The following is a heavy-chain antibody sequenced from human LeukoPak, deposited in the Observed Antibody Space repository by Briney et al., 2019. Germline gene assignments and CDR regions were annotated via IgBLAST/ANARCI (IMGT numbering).Heavy chain of an antibody. V-gene: IGHV3-23*01. J-gene: IGHJ4*02. CDR3: AKDRNPRYCSGGSCYITPIDY. CDR1: GFTFSSYA. Sequence: GGSLRLSCAASGFTFSSYAMSWVRQAPGKGLEWVSAISGSGGSTYYADSVKGRFTISRDNSKNTLYLQMNSLRAEDTAVYYCAKDRNPRYCSGGSCYITPIDYWGQGTLGTVSS. D-gene: IGHD2-15*01. CDR2: ISGSGGST.